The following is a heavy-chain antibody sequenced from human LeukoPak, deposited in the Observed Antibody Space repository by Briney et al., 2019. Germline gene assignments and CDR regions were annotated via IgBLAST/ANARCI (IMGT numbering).Heavy chain of an antibody. CDR2: IYRSGRT. Sequence: GVSAIYRSGRTSYADSVKRRFTISRDNSKNTLYLQMNSLRAEDTAEYYCASERGDSGIIDYWGQGTLVTVSS. V-gene: IGHV3-53*01. J-gene: IGHJ4*02. D-gene: IGHD3-10*01. CDR3: ASERGDSGIIDY.